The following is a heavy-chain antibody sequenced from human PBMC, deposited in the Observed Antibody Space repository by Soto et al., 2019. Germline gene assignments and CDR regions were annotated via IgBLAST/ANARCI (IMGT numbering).Heavy chain of an antibody. CDR2: IIPFLNVA. D-gene: IGHD4-17*01. J-gene: IGHJ4*02. V-gene: IGHV1-69*02. Sequence: QVQLGQSGAEMKRPGSSVKVACETSGGIFTHYTFSWVRQAPGQGLEWMGWIIPFLNVANYAQKFQGRIAATPDTSTSTAFLELTDLISEYTDIYFCVRAFTTRAPVAFWGQGKLVTVSS. CDR1: GGIFTHYT. CDR3: VRAFTTRAPVAF.